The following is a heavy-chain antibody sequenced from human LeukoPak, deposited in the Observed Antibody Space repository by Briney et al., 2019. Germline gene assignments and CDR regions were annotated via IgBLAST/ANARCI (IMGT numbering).Heavy chain of an antibody. J-gene: IGHJ3*02. CDR2: ISYDGSVK. CDR3: AKFAYNWNAPDGFDM. Sequence: KPGGSLRLSCAASGFTFSSYGMHWVRQAPGKGLEWVAVISYDGSVKHYADSVRGRFTISRDNSKSTLFLQMNSLRTDDTSVYFCAKFAYNWNAPDGFDMWGQGTMVIVSS. D-gene: IGHD1-1*01. V-gene: IGHV3-30*18. CDR1: GFTFSSYG.